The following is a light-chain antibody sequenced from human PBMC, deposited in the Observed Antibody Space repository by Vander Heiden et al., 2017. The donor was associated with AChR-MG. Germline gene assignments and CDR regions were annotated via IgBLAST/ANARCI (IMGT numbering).Light chain of an antibody. V-gene: IGKV3-15*01. CDR1: QSVSSN. CDR2: SAS. CDR3: QQYNNWPFT. Sequence: EIVMTQSPATLSVSPGERATLSCRASQSVSSNLAWYQQKPGQAPRLLIYSASTRATGIPARFSGSGSGTEFTLTISSLQSEDFAVYYCQQYNNWPFTFGHGTKVDIK. J-gene: IGKJ3*01.